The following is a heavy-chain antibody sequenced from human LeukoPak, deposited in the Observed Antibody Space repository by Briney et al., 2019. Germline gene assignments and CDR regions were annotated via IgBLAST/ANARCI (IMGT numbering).Heavy chain of an antibody. CDR1: GGTFSSYA. J-gene: IGHJ4*02. V-gene: IGHV1-69*13. CDR2: IIPIFGTA. D-gene: IGHD3-10*01. CDR3: ARAADMVRGVIITTFDY. Sequence: GASVKVSCKASGGTFSSYAISWVRQAPGQGLEWMGGIIPIFGTANYAQKFQGRVTITADESTSTAYMELSRLRSDDTAVYYCARAADMVRGVIITTFDYWGQGTLVTVSS.